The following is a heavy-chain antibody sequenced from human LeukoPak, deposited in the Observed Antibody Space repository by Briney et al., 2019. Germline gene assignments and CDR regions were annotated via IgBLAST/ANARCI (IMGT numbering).Heavy chain of an antibody. J-gene: IGHJ4*02. V-gene: IGHV3-21*01. CDR2: ISSSSSDI. D-gene: IGHD4-17*01. Sequence: GGSLRLSCAASGFXFSYYSMSWVRQAPGKGLEWVSSISSSSSDIYHADSVKGRFTISRDNAKNSLYLQMNSLRAEGTAVYYCARGMTTVTTSFDYWGQGTLVTVSS. CDR3: ARGMTTVTTSFDY. CDR1: GFXFSYYS.